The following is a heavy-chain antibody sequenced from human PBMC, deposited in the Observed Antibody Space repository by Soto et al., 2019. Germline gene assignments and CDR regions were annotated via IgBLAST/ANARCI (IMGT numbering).Heavy chain of an antibody. J-gene: IGHJ5*02. V-gene: IGHV5-51*01. CDR1: GYSFTSYW. D-gene: IGHD5-12*01. CDR3: ARSILSVDIVATMSFDP. CDR2: IYPGDSDT. Sequence: PGESLKISCKGSGYSFTSYWIGWVRQMPGKGLEWMGIIYPGDSDTRYSPSFQGQVTISADKSISTAYLQWSSLKASDTAMYYCARSILSVDIVATMSFDPWGQGTLVTVSS.